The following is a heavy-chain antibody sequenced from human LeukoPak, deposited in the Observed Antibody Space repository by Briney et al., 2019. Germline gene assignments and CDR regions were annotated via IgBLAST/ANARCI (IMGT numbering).Heavy chain of an antibody. D-gene: IGHD3-10*01. CDR1: GGSFSGYF. J-gene: IGHJ4*02. CDR2: INHSGNT. Sequence: PSETLSLTCAVYGGSFSGYFWSWIRQAPGEGLDWIGEINHSGNTNYNPSLKSRVFMSVDPSKSQFSLKLSSVTAADTAVYYCARRYDDAGSPLNDWGRGTLVTVSS. CDR3: ARRYDDAGSPLND. V-gene: IGHV4-34*01.